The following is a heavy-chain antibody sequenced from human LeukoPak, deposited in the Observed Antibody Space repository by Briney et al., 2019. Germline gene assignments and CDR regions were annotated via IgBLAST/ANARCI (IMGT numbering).Heavy chain of an antibody. V-gene: IGHV7-4-1*02. D-gene: IGHD3-3*01. CDR2: INTKTGNP. J-gene: IGHJ4*02. Sequence: ASVKVSCKASGYTFTSYAMKWVRQAPGQGLEWMGWINTKTGNPTYAQGFTGRFVFSLDTSVSTAYLQISSLKAEDTAVYYCASQIYDFWSGYYGYYFDYWGQGTLVTVSS. CDR1: GYTFTSYA. CDR3: ASQIYDFWSGYYGYYFDY.